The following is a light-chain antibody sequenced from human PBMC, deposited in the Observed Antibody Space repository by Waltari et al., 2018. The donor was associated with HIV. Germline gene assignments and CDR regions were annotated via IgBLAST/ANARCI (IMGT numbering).Light chain of an antibody. Sequence: QSALTQPPSASGSPGQSVTISCTGTTSDICGYTSVPRNQQHPGKAPKLMILEVNKRPSGVPDRFSGSKSGNTASLTVSGLQAEDESVYYCSSYAGSNSLVFGGGTKLTVL. J-gene: IGLJ2*01. CDR3: SSYAGSNSLV. CDR2: EVN. V-gene: IGLV2-8*01. CDR1: TSDICGYTS.